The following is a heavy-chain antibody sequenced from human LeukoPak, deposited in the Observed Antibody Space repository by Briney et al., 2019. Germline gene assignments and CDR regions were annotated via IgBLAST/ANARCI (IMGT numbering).Heavy chain of an antibody. CDR2: IHYSGST. CDR3: ARASLRYYWARNAFDI. V-gene: IGHV4-39*07. CDR1: GGSISSSGYY. D-gene: IGHD3-9*01. Sequence: PSETLSLTCTVSGGSISSSGYYWGWIRQPPGKGLECIGNIHYSGSTSYNPSLKSRVTISVDTSKNQFSLKLSSVTAADTAVYFCARASLRYYWARNAFDIWGQGTMVTVSS. J-gene: IGHJ3*02.